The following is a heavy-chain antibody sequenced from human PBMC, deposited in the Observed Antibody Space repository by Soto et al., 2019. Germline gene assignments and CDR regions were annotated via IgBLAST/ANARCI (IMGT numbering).Heavy chain of an antibody. V-gene: IGHV2-26*01. CDR3: AQTEDGGRSRTPAGWFDA. D-gene: IGHD2-15*01. Sequence: QVTLKESGPVLVNPTETLTLTCTVSGFSLSNAGMGVSCIRQPPGKALEWLAHIFSNDERRFSTSLKNRLTISKDTFNSQVVLIMTNMDPVDTATYYCAQTEDGGRSRTPAGWFDAWGQGTLVTVSS. CDR1: GFSLSNAGMG. CDR2: IFSNDER. J-gene: IGHJ5*02.